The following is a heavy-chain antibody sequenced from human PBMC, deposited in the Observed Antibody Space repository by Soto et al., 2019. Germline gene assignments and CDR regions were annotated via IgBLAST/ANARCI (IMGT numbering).Heavy chain of an antibody. CDR3: ARPYAVVLYHFAY. CDR1: GGSVSSSGNY. V-gene: IGHV4-39*01. CDR2: IYYSGST. Sequence: QLQLQESGPGLVKPSETLSLTCTVSGGSVSSSGNYWGWIRQPPGKGLEWIGGIYYSGSTYYNPSLKGRFXISXDXFKNQSPLKLRSVTAADTAVYYCARPYAVVLYHFAYWGRGTLVTVSS. J-gene: IGHJ4*02. D-gene: IGHD2-15*01.